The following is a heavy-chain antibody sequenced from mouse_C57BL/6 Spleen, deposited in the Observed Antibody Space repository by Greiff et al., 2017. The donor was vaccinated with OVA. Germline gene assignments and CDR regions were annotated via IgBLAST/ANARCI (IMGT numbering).Heavy chain of an antibody. J-gene: IGHJ4*01. Sequence: EVQLKQSVAELVRPGASVKLSCTASGFNIKNTYMHWVKQRPEQGLEWIGRIDPANGNTKYAPKFQGKATITADTSSNTAYLQLSSLTSEDTAIYYCAVGDYGSSYAMDYWGQGTSVTVSS. CDR3: AVGDYGSSYAMDY. CDR2: IDPANGNT. V-gene: IGHV14-3*01. D-gene: IGHD1-1*01. CDR1: GFNIKNTY.